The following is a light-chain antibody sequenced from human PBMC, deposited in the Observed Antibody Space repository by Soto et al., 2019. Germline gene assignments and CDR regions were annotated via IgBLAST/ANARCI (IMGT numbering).Light chain of an antibody. CDR1: QSVSNNY. J-gene: IGKJ3*01. Sequence: IVLAQSPGTLSLSPGEGATLSCRASQSVSNNYLAWYQQKPGQAPRLLIYGASSRATGIPDRFSGSGSGTDFTLTISRLEPEDFAVYYCQQYGRSPLTFGPGTKVDIK. CDR3: QQYGRSPLT. CDR2: GAS. V-gene: IGKV3-20*01.